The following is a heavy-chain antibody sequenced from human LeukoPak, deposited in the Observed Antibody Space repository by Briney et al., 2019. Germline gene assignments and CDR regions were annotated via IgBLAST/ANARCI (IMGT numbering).Heavy chain of an antibody. CDR2: VSGSGSTI. CDR1: GFTFTYYY. V-gene: IGHV3-11*01. J-gene: IGHJ4*02. Sequence: GGSLRLSCAASGFTFTYYYMTWIRQAPGKGLEWVSYVSGSGSTIYYADSVKGRFTVSRDNAKNSLYLEMNSLRAEDTAVYYCASAEMYYDLLTGYYMKYFDCWGQGTLVTVSS. D-gene: IGHD3-9*01. CDR3: ASAEMYYDLLTGYYMKYFDC.